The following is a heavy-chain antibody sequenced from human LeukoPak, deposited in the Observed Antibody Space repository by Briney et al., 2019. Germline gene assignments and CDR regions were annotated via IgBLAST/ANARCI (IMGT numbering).Heavy chain of an antibody. CDR3: TRDLLVGATPGDY. CDR2: IKTDGNST. D-gene: IGHD1-26*01. Sequence: GGSLRLSCAASGFTFSNYWMHWVRQAPGKGLVWVSRIKTDGNSTSYAESVKGRFTISRDNAKNTLYLQLNSLRVDDTAIYYCTRDLLVGATPGDYWGQGTLVTVSS. J-gene: IGHJ4*02. V-gene: IGHV3-74*01. CDR1: GFTFSNYW.